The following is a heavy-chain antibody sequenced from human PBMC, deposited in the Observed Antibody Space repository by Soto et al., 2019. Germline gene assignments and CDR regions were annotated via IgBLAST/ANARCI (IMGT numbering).Heavy chain of an antibody. CDR3: ARGEDFWSGYSLKNYYYYYGMDV. CDR2: IYYSGST. D-gene: IGHD3-3*01. V-gene: IGHV4-59*01. J-gene: IGHJ6*02. Sequence: SETLSLTCTVSGGSISSYYWSWIRQPPGKGLEWIGYIYYSGSTNYNPSLKSRVTISVDTSKNQFSLKLSSVTAADTAVYYCARGEDFWSGYSLKNYYYYYGMDVWDQGTTVTVSS. CDR1: GGSISSYY.